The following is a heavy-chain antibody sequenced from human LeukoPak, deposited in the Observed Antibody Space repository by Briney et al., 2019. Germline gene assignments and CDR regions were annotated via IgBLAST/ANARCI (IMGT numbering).Heavy chain of an antibody. J-gene: IGHJ5*02. CDR1: GGSISSYY. Sequence: SETLSLTCTVSGGSISSYYWSWIRQPPGKGLEWIGYIYSSGSPNYNPSLKSRVTISVDTSKNQFSLKLSSVTAADTAVYYCARPRDSSSWYRGGNWFDPWGQGTLVTVSS. D-gene: IGHD6-13*01. CDR2: IYSSGSP. V-gene: IGHV4-4*08. CDR3: ARPRDSSSWYRGGNWFDP.